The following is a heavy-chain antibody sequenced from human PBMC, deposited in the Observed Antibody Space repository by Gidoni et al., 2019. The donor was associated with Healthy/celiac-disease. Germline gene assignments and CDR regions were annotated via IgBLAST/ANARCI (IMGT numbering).Heavy chain of an antibody. J-gene: IGHJ4*02. CDR3: AKSGVWLRSGTYYFDY. D-gene: IGHD5-12*01. CDR2: ISYDGSNK. CDR1: GFNVSSYG. Sequence: QVQLVESGGGVVKPGRSLRLSCAASGFNVSSYGMHWVRQAPGKGLEWVAVISYDGSNKYYADSVKGRFTISRDNSKNTLYLQMNSLRAEDTAVYYCAKSGVWLRSGTYYFDYWGQGTLVTVSS. V-gene: IGHV3-30*18.